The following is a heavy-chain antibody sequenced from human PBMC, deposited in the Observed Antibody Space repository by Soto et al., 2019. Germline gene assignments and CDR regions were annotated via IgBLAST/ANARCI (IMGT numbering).Heavy chain of an antibody. J-gene: IGHJ3*01. D-gene: IGHD3-9*01. V-gene: IGHV3-23*01. Sequence: PGGSLRLSCIASGFTFTNYAVSWVRQAPGKGLQWVSGISGNSRSTYYADSVKGRFTISRDNSKSTLFLQMNSLRAEDTALYYCAKGREEDYDIFDFWGLGTMVTVSS. CDR1: GFTFTNYA. CDR2: ISGNSRST. CDR3: AKGREEDYDIFDF.